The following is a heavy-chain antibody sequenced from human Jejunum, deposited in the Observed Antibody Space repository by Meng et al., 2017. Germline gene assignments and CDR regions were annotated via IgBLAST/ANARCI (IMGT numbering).Heavy chain of an antibody. CDR1: GGSFSAYY. CDR3: ARVQMVRLFDS. J-gene: IGHJ4*02. CDR2: INHNGDT. Sequence: QLQLQQWGAGLLKPSATLSLTCAVYGGSFSAYYWCWIRQPPGKGLEWIGEINHNGDTNYNPSLKSRVTISVDTPKNQFSLRLTSVTAADTAIYYCARVQMVRLFDSWGQGALVTVSS. V-gene: IGHV4-34*01. D-gene: IGHD5-18*01.